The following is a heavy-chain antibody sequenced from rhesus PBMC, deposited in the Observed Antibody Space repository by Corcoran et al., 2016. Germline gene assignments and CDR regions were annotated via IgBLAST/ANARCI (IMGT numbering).Heavy chain of an antibody. CDR1: GFTFGSFA. V-gene: IGHV1S10*01. CDR2: IVPLVGVT. Sequence: QVQLVQSGAEVKKPGASVKVSCKASGFTFGSFAIGWGRQAPGQGLGGKGGIVPLVGVTNYAQKFQGRVTITADTSTSTAYMELSSLRSEDTAVYYCARGGGYSYSYFDYWGQGVLVTVSS. D-gene: IGHD5-12*01. CDR3: ARGGGYSYSYFDY. J-gene: IGHJ4*01.